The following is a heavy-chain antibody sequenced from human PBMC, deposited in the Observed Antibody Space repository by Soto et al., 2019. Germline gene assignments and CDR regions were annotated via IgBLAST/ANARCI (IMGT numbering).Heavy chain of an antibody. CDR2: IRYGDATT. V-gene: IGHV3-23*01. D-gene: IGHD2-15*01. Sequence: EVNLLESGGGLVQPGGSLRLSCVASGFTFNNYAMTWVRQAPGKGLEWVSSIRYGDATTYYADSVKGRFTISRDDSKNTLYLQIYNLRGEDTAVYHCAKDWTGNDCRGGSCLAYWGPGTLVAVSS. CDR3: AKDWTGNDCRGGSCLAY. J-gene: IGHJ4*02. CDR1: GFTFNNYA.